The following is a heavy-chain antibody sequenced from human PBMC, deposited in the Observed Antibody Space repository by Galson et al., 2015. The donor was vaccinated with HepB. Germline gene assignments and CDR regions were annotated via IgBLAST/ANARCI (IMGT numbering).Heavy chain of an antibody. D-gene: IGHD4-17*01. CDR1: GFTFSSFN. V-gene: IGHV3-21*05. CDR2: ISQSGTYT. J-gene: IGHJ4*02. CDR3: ARVADADYGDHSHFDS. Sequence: SLRLSCAASGFTFSSFNVNWVRQAPGKGLEWISYISQSGTYTNYADSVKGRFTISRDNAQNSLYLQINSLRAEDTAVYYCARVADADYGDHSHFDSWGQGTLVTVSS.